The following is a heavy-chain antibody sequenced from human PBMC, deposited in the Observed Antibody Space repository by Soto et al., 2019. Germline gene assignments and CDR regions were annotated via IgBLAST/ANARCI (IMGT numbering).Heavy chain of an antibody. J-gene: IGHJ3*02. CDR3: ARHCTYSSSWRAAFDI. Sequence: SETLSLTCTVSGGSISSSSYYWGWIRQPPGKGLEWIGSIYYSGSTYYNPSLKSRVTISVDTSKNQFSLKLSSVTAADTAVYYCARHCTYSSSWRAAFDIWGQGTMVTVSS. CDR1: GGSISSSSYY. CDR2: IYYSGST. V-gene: IGHV4-39*01. D-gene: IGHD6-13*01.